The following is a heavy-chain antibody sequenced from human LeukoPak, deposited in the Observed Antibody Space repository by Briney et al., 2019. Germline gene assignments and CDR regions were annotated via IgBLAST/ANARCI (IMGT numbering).Heavy chain of an antibody. V-gene: IGHV4-59*12. J-gene: IGHJ4*02. D-gene: IGHD2-15*01. CDR2: IYYSGST. Sequence: PSETLSLTCTVSGGSISGYYWSWVRQPPGKGLEWIGYIYYSGSTNYNPSLKSRVTISVDTSKNQFSLKLSSVTAADTAVYYCAHGYCSGGSCFTFSYWGQGTLVTVSS. CDR3: AHGYCSGGSCFTFSY. CDR1: GGSISGYY.